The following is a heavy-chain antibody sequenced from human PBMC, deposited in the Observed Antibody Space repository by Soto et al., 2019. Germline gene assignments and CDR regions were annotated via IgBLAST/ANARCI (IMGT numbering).Heavy chain of an antibody. CDR3: ARDTRYYYGSGSRDYYYGMDV. CDR1: GGTFSSYA. D-gene: IGHD3-10*01. CDR2: IIPIFGTA. Sequence: SVKVSCKASGGTFSSYAISWVRQAPGQGLEWMGGIIPIFGTANYAQKFQGRVTITADESTSTAYMELSSLRSEDTAVYYCARDTRYYYGSGSRDYYYGMDVWGQGTTVTVSS. V-gene: IGHV1-69*13. J-gene: IGHJ6*02.